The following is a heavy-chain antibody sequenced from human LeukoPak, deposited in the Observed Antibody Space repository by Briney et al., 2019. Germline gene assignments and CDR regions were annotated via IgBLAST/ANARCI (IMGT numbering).Heavy chain of an antibody. CDR3: AKEKGWLQSGLIDY. J-gene: IGHJ4*02. Sequence: HPGGSLRLSCAASGFTFSSYGMHWVRQAPGKGLEWVAFIRYDGSNKYYADSVKGRFTISRDNSKNTLYLQMNSLRAEDTAVYYCAKEKGWLQSGLIDYWGQGTLVTVSS. D-gene: IGHD5-24*01. CDR1: GFTFSSYG. CDR2: IRYDGSNK. V-gene: IGHV3-30*02.